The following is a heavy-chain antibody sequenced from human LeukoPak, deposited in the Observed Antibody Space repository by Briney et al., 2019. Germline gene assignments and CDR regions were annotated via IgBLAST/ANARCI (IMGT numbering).Heavy chain of an antibody. CDR3: ARQGGYYPSGNYYTDLSNFDY. Sequence: PGGSLRLSCAASGFTFSSYSMNWVRQAPGEGLEWVSSISSSSSYIYYADSVKGRFTISRDNAKNSLYLQMNSLRAEDTAVYYCARQGGYYPSGNYYTDLSNFDYWGQGTLVTV. CDR2: ISSSSSYI. D-gene: IGHD3-10*01. V-gene: IGHV3-21*01. J-gene: IGHJ4*02. CDR1: GFTFSSYS.